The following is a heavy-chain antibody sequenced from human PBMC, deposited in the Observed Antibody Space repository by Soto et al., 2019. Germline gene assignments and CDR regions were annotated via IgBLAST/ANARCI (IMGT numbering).Heavy chain of an antibody. Sequence: ASVKVSCKASGYTFTGYYMHWVRQAPGQGLEWMGWINPNSGGTNYAQKFQGWVTMTRDTSISTAYMELSRLRSDDTAVYYCARGSTVLRFLEWSDLRKYYYYYYGMDVWGQGTTVTVSS. J-gene: IGHJ6*02. CDR3: ARGSTVLRFLEWSDLRKYYYYYYGMDV. CDR1: GYTFTGYY. V-gene: IGHV1-2*04. CDR2: INPNSGGT. D-gene: IGHD3-3*01.